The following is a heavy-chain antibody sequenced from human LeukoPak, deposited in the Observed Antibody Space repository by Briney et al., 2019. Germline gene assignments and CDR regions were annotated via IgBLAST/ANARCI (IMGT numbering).Heavy chain of an antibody. CDR1: GFTCSGYW. D-gene: IGHD1/OR15-1a*01. CDR2: INGDGSDT. Sequence: PGGSLRLSCAASGFTCSGYWRHWARQAPGMGLVWGSCINGDGSDTRYADSGRGRFTIARDNGKNNLDLRMHSLRVEDADGYYCARDPRNKGFDFWGQGTLVTVSS. J-gene: IGHJ5*01. V-gene: IGHV3-74*01. CDR3: ARDPRNKGFDF.